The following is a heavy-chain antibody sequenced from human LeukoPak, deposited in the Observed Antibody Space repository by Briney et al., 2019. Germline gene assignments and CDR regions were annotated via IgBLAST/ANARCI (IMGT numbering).Heavy chain of an antibody. CDR2: IIPIFGTA. CDR3: ATPQYSSSGDYYFGY. V-gene: IGHV1-69*13. D-gene: IGHD6-13*01. CDR1: GGTFSSYA. Sequence: GASVKVSCKASGGTFSSYAISWVRQAPGQGLEWMGGIIPIFGTANYAQKFQGRVTITADESTSTAYMELSSLRSEDTAVYYCATPQYSSSGDYYFGYWGQGTLVTVSS. J-gene: IGHJ4*02.